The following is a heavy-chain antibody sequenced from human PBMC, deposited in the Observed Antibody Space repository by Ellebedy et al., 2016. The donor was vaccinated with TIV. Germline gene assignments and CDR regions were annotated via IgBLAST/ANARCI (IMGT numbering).Heavy chain of an antibody. CDR1: GFTFSSYA. CDR2: ISGSGGST. J-gene: IGHJ4*02. V-gene: IGHV3-23*01. Sequence: GESLKISXAASGFTFSSYAMSWVRQAPGKGLEWVSAISGSGGSTYYADSVMGRFTISRDNSKNTLYLQMNSLRAEDTAVYYCAKDSECSGGSCYNDYWGQGTLVTVSS. D-gene: IGHD2-15*01. CDR3: AKDSECSGGSCYNDY.